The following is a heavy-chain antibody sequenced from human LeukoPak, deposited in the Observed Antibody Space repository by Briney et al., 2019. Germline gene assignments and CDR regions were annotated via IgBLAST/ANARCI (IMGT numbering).Heavy chain of an antibody. D-gene: IGHD3-10*01. CDR3: AKALWFGELLSPVDY. Sequence: ETPSLTCTVSGGSISSYYWSWVRQAPGKGLEWVSAISGSGGSTYYADSVKGRFTISRDNSKNTLYLQMNSLRAEDTAVYYCAKALWFGELLSPVDYWGQGTLVTVSS. CDR2: ISGSGGST. CDR1: GGSISSYY. V-gene: IGHV3-23*01. J-gene: IGHJ4*02.